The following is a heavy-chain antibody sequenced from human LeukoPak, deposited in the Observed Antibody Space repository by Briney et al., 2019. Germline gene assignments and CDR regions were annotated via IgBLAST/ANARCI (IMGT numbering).Heavy chain of an antibody. CDR2: IYYSGST. CDR1: GASVSGSAYY. D-gene: IGHD1-1*01. Sequence: SETLSHTCTVSGASVSGSAYYWGWIRQPPGKGLEWIGNIYYSGSTYYNESLESRVTISIDTSKNQFSLKLSSVTAADTAVYYCARTTNWFDPWGQGTLVTVSS. V-gene: IGHV4-39*07. CDR3: ARTTNWFDP. J-gene: IGHJ5*02.